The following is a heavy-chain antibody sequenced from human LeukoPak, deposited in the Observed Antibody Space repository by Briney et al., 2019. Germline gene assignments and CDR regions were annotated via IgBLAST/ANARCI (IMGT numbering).Heavy chain of an antibody. CDR1: GGSISSGHYY. J-gene: IGHJ4*02. CDR2: IYYSGST. D-gene: IGHD3-22*01. V-gene: IGHV4-30-4*01. Sequence: SETLSLTCTVSGGSISSGHYYWSWIRQPPGKGLEWIGYIYYSGSTYYNPSLKSRVTISVDTSKNQFSLKLSSVTAADTAVYYCARVHHSIDCYDSSGYYFLDYWGEGTLVTVSS. CDR3: ARVHHSIDCYDSSGYYFLDY.